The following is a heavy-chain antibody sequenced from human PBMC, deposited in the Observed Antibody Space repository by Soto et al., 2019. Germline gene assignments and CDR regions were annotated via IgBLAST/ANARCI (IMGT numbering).Heavy chain of an antibody. CDR1: GGSISRGDYY. V-gene: IGHV4-31*03. Sequence: QVQLQESGPGLVKPSQTLSLTCTVSGGSISRGDYYWSWIRQHPGKGLEWIGYIYYSGSTYYNPSLKSRVTISIDTSENHFSLHLRSVTAADTAVYYCARAGCSGGSCYSFGYWGQGTLVTVSS. D-gene: IGHD2-15*01. CDR3: ARAGCSGGSCYSFGY. J-gene: IGHJ4*02. CDR2: IYYSGST.